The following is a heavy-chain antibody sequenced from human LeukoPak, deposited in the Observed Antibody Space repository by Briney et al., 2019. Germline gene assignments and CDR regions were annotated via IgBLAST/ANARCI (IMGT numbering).Heavy chain of an antibody. CDR2: IYNGGST. CDR1: GFTFSDYY. D-gene: IGHD6-19*01. J-gene: IGHJ4*02. CDR3: ARASQWLAFDY. Sequence: SGGSLRLSCAASGFTFSDYYMSWIRQAPGKGLEWVSVIYNGGSTNYADSVKGRFTISRDNSKNTLDLQMNSLRAEDTAVYFCARASQWLAFDYWGQGTLVTVSS. V-gene: IGHV3-66*01.